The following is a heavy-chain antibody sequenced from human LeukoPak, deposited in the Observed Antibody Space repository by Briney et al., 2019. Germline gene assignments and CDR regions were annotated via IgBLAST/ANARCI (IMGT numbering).Heavy chain of an antibody. CDR1: EFTFSTYS. V-gene: IGHV3-48*04. D-gene: IGHD6-19*01. CDR2: ISSSSSTI. J-gene: IGHJ4*02. CDR3: ARDLTGYSTGWYVLYYFDY. Sequence: GGSLRLSCAASEFTFSTYSMNWVRQAPGKGLEWISFISSSSSTIYYADSVKGRFTVSRDNAKNSLYLQMNSLGAEDTAVYYCARDLTGYSTGWYVLYYFDYWDQGTLVTVFS.